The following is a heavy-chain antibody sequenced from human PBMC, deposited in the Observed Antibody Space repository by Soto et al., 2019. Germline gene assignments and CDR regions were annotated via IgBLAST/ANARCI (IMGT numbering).Heavy chain of an antibody. Sequence: NPGGSLRLSCAASGFTFSTYSMNWVRQAPGKALEWVSSISSSSSYIYYADSVKGRFTISRDNAKNSLYLQMNSLRAEDTAVYYCARYDSSGYYWPYYYYGMDVWGQGTTVTVS. CDR3: ARYDSSGYYWPYYYYGMDV. J-gene: IGHJ6*02. D-gene: IGHD3-22*01. CDR2: ISSSSSYI. V-gene: IGHV3-21*01. CDR1: GFTFSTYS.